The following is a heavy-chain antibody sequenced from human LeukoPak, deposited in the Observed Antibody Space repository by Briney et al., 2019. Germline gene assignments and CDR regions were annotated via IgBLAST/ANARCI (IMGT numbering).Heavy chain of an antibody. J-gene: IGHJ6*03. CDR2: IGTAGDT. CDR3: ARGGSPYYYYYMDV. Sequence: PGGSLRLSCAASGFTFSSYDMHWVRQATGKGLEWVSAIGTAGDTYYPGSVKGRFTISRENAKNSLYLQMNSLRAGDTAVYYCARGGSPYYYYYMDVWGKGTTVTVSS. V-gene: IGHV3-13*01. D-gene: IGHD3-10*01. CDR1: GFTFSSYD.